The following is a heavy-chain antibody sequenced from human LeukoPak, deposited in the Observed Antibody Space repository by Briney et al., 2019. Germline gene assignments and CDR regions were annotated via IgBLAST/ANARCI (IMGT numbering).Heavy chain of an antibody. CDR1: GSTFSSYD. Sequence: GGSLRLSCAASGSTFSSYDMPWVRQATGKGLEWVSAIGTAGDTYYPGSVKGRFTISRENAKNSLYLQMNSLRAGDTAVYYCARGLRGYSYGAESFDYWGQGTLVTVSS. D-gene: IGHD5-18*01. J-gene: IGHJ4*02. CDR2: IGTAGDT. CDR3: ARGLRGYSYGAESFDY. V-gene: IGHV3-13*01.